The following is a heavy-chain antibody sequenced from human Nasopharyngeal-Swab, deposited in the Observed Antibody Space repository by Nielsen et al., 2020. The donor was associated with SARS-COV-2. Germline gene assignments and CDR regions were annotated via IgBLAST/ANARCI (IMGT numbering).Heavy chain of an antibody. CDR2: IKQDGSEK. D-gene: IGHD6-13*01. CDR3: ARDSFSRVGAAGSSHYYYYGMDV. J-gene: IGHJ6*02. Sequence: GGSLRLSCAASGFTFSSYWMSWVRQAPGKGLEWVANIKQDGSEKYYVDSMKGRFTISRDNAKNSLYLQMNSLRAEDTAVYYCARDSFSRVGAAGSSHYYYYGMDVWGQGTTVTVSS. V-gene: IGHV3-7*01. CDR1: GFTFSSYW.